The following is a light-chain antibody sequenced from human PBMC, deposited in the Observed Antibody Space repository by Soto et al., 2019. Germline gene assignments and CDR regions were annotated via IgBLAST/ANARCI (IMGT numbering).Light chain of an antibody. V-gene: IGLV1-40*01. CDR3: ESYDNSLSAVL. Sequence: QSVLTQPPSVSGAPGQRVTISCTGSSSNIGAGYDVHWYQQLPGTTPKLLIYGQSNRPSGVPDRFSASKSGTSASLAITGLQAEDEADYYCESYDNSLSAVLFGGGTKLTVL. J-gene: IGLJ2*01. CDR2: GQS. CDR1: SSNIGAGYD.